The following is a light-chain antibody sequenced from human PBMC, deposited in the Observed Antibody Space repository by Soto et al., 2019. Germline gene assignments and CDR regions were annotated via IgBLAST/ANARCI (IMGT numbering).Light chain of an antibody. J-gene: IGKJ1*01. Sequence: DIQMTQSPSSLSASVGDRVTISCRASQSISTYLNWYQQKPGKAPRLLIYAASTVQTGVPARFSGSGSGTDFTLTISSMRLDDIAAYFCQQSYSAPPWTFGQGTKVEIK. V-gene: IGKV1-39*01. CDR3: QQSYSAPPWT. CDR2: AAS. CDR1: QSISTY.